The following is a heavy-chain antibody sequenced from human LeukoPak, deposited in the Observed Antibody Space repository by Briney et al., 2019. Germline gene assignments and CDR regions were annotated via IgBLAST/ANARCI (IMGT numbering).Heavy chain of an antibody. CDR3: ARDRYSGSYFDY. CDR2: IYYSGST. V-gene: IGHV4-30-4*01. CDR1: GGSFSDYY. Sequence: SETLSLTCAVYGGSFSDYYWSWIRQPPGKGLEWIGYIYYSGSTYYNPSLKSRVTISVDTSKNQFSLKLSSVTAADTAVYYCARDRYSGSYFDYWGQGTLVTVSS. D-gene: IGHD1-26*01. J-gene: IGHJ4*02.